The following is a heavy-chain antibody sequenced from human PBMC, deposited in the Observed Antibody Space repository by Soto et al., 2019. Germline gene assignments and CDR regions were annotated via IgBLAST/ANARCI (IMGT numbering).Heavy chain of an antibody. J-gene: IGHJ4*02. V-gene: IGHV4-31*03. Sequence: SETLSLSCTVSGDSISSGSYYWTWVRQRPGTGLEWMGYIFYSGSTSYNPSLRSRLSMSVDTSKNEFSLKLSSVTAADTAVYYCAREPLIRGVRYYFDYCGRTTLLTVS. CDR2: IFYSGST. CDR3: AREPLIRGVRYYFDY. CDR1: GDSISSGSYY. D-gene: IGHD3-10*01.